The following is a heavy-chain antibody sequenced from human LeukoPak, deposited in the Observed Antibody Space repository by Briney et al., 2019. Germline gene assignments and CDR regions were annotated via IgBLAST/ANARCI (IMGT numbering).Heavy chain of an antibody. D-gene: IGHD2-2*02. CDR1: GFTFSSYA. CDR2: ISSSSSYI. Sequence: GGSLRLSCAASGFTFSSYAMSWVRQAPGKGLEWVSSISSSSSYIYYADSVKGRFTISRDNAKNSLYLQMNSLRAEDTAVYYCARYCSSTSCYTPDFDYWGQGTLVTVSS. V-gene: IGHV3-21*01. J-gene: IGHJ4*02. CDR3: ARYCSSTSCYTPDFDY.